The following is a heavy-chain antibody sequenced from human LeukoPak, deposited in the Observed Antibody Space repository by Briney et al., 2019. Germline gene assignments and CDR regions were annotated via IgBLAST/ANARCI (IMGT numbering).Heavy chain of an antibody. CDR1: DDSINNFY. D-gene: IGHD6-13*01. V-gene: IGHV4-4*07. Sequence: PSETLSLTCTVSDDSINNFYWSWIRQPAGKGLEWIGRTYSSGYTNYHPSLKSRVTMSVDTSKNQFSLRLISLTAADTAVYYCARGTSNAWYDWFDLWGQGALVTVSS. J-gene: IGHJ5*02. CDR2: TYSSGYT. CDR3: ARGTSNAWYDWFDL.